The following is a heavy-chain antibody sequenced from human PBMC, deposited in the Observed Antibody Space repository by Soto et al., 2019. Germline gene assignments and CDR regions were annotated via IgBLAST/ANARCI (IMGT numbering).Heavy chain of an antibody. D-gene: IGHD3-3*01. J-gene: IGHJ4*02. V-gene: IGHV5-51*01. CDR3: ARGGVSTRTFDY. Sequence: XDSLKVSWKCSGNKFAGYWGALVLQMPGKGLELMGIIYPSVSDTRYRPSFQGQVTISADKSISSAYLQWSSLRASDTAMYYCARGGVSTRTFDYWGQGTPVTVSS. CDR2: IYPSVSDT. CDR1: GNKFAGYW.